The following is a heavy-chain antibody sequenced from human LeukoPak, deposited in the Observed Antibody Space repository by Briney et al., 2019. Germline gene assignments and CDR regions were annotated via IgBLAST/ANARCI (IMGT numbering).Heavy chain of an antibody. D-gene: IGHD6-25*01. J-gene: IGHJ6*02. V-gene: IGHV4-30-4*01. CDR3: AREAGRYYYLCGVDV. CDR2: IYYNWST. CDR1: GASIRSGDYY. Sequence: PSQTLSLTCTVSGASIRSGDYYWSWLRQPPGKGLEGFGYIYYNWSTYYNPSLKGRVTISVDTSKTQFSLKLSSVTAADTAVYYCAREAGRYYYLCGVDVWGQGTTVTVSS.